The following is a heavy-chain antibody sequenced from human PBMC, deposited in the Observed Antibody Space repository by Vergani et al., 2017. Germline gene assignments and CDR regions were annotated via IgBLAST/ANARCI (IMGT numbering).Heavy chain of an antibody. J-gene: IGHJ1*01. D-gene: IGHD4-23*01. CDR3: AKDRGGNFKDFQY. CDR2: ISSSSTTI. Sequence: EVQLVESGGRLVQRGGSLRLSCAASGFTFSSYAMNWVRQAPGRGLEWISYISSSSTTIFYADSVRGRFTISRDNAKNSLYLQLNSLRAEDTAVYYCAKDRGGNFKDFQYWCQGTLVTVSS. CDR1: GFTFSSYA. V-gene: IGHV3-48*01.